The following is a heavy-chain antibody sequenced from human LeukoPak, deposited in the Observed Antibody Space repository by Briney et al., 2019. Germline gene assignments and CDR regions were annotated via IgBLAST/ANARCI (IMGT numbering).Heavy chain of an antibody. CDR3: AKDRGFGELTFDY. CDR2: IWYDGSNK. D-gene: IGHD3-10*01. V-gene: IGHV3-33*06. J-gene: IGHJ4*02. CDR1: GFTFSSYW. Sequence: PGGSLRLSCAASGFTFSSYWMSWVRQAPGKGLEWVAVIWYDGSNKYYADSVKGRFTISRDNSKNTLYLQMNSLRAEDTAVYYCAKDRGFGELTFDYWGQGTLVTVSS.